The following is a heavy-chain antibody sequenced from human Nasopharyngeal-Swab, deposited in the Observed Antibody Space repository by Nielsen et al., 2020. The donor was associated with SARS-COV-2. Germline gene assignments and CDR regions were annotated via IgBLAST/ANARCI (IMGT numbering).Heavy chain of an antibody. J-gene: IGHJ4*02. D-gene: IGHD3-22*01. CDR2: ISSSGSTI. CDR3: AREGDSSGYVDY. V-gene: IGHV3-11*04. Sequence: RQAPGKGLEWASYISSSGSTIYYADSVKGRFTISRDNAKNSLYLQMNSLRAEDTAVYYCAREGDSSGYVDYWGQGTLVTVSS.